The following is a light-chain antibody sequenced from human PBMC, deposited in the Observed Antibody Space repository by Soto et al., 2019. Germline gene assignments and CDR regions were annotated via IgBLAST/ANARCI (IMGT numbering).Light chain of an antibody. CDR1: QSINSW. V-gene: IGKV1-5*03. CDR3: QQYHFFWT. CDR2: KTS. Sequence: DIQMTQSPSILSASIGDRVTITCRASQSINSWLAWYQQKPGKAPKLLIYKTSSLESGVPLRFRGSGSGTAFNLTMTRRQPGDFASYYCQQYHFFWTVGQGTSVQIK. J-gene: IGKJ1*01.